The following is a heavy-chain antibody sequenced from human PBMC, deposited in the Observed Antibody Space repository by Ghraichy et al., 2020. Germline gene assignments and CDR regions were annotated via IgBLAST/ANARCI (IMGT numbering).Heavy chain of an antibody. CDR3: ARETGWNFDY. CDR2: IKQDGSEK. V-gene: IGHV3-7*01. Sequence: LSLTCAVSGFTFSSYWMSWVRQAPGKGLEWVANIKQDGSEKYYVDSVKGRFTISRDNAKNSLYLQMNSLRAEDTAVYYCARETGWNFDYWGQGTLVTVSS. J-gene: IGHJ4*02. CDR1: GFTFSSYW. D-gene: IGHD3-3*01.